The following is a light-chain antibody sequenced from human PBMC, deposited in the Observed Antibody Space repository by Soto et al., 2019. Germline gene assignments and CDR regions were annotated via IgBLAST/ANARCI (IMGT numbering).Light chain of an antibody. J-gene: IGKJ5*01. CDR3: QQDDRFPIT. CDR2: RAS. CDR1: QSIGTW. V-gene: IGKV1-5*03. Sequence: DIQMTQSPSTLSASIGDSVTITCRASQSIGTWLAWHQQKPGKAPNLLIYRASSLGSGVSSRFSGSGSGTEFTLTISSLQPGDFATYYCQQDDRFPITFGQGTRLEIK.